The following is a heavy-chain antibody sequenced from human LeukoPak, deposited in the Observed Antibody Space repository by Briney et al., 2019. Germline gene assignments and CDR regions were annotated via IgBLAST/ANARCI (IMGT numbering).Heavy chain of an antibody. J-gene: IGHJ6*02. CDR2: ISYEGSNK. CDR3: AKALRFLEWSQYGMDV. D-gene: IGHD3-3*01. V-gene: IGHV3-30*18. Sequence: GRSLRLSCAASGFTFSSYGMHWVRQAPGKGLEWVAVISYEGSNKYYADSVKGRFTISRDNSKNTLYLQMNSLRAEDTSVYYCAKALRFLEWSQYGMDVWGQGTTVTVSS. CDR1: GFTFSSYG.